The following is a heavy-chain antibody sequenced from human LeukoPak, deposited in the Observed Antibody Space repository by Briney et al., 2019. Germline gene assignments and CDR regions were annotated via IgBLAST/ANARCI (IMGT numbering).Heavy chain of an antibody. CDR2: INAGNGNT. V-gene: IGHV1-3*01. J-gene: IGHJ4*02. CDR1: GYTFTSYA. CDR3: ARVEYSSSPDDY. D-gene: IGHD6-6*01. Sequence: ASVKVSCKASGYTFTSYAMHWVRQAPGQRLEWMGWINAGNGNTKYSQKFQGRVTITRDTFASTAYMELSSLRSEDTAVYYCARVEYSSSPDDYWGQGTLVTVSS.